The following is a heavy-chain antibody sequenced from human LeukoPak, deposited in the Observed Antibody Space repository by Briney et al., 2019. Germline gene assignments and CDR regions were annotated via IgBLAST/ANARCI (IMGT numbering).Heavy chain of an antibody. CDR3: ARDKWGYYDILTGAGSSESGYNWFDP. Sequence: GGSLRLSCAASGFTFSSYSMNWVRQAPGEGLEWVSSIRSSSSYIYYADSVKGRFTISRDNAKNSLYLQMNSLRAEDTAVYYCARDKWGYYDILTGAGSSESGYNWFDPWGQGTLVTVSS. V-gene: IGHV3-21*01. D-gene: IGHD3-9*01. J-gene: IGHJ5*02. CDR2: IRSSSSYI. CDR1: GFTFSSYS.